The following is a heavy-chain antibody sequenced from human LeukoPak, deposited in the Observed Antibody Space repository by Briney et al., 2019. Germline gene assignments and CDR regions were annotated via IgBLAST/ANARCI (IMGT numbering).Heavy chain of an antibody. J-gene: IGHJ6*02. Sequence: GGSLRLSCAASGLTFSSYAMSWVRQAPGKGLEWVSAISGSGGSTYYADSVKGRFTISRDNSKNTLYLQMNSLRAEDTAVYYCAKVHYDYVWGSYRPLYYYGMDVWGQGTTVTVSS. CDR2: ISGSGGST. CDR1: GLTFSSYA. CDR3: AKVHYDYVWGSYRPLYYYGMDV. D-gene: IGHD3-16*02. V-gene: IGHV3-23*01.